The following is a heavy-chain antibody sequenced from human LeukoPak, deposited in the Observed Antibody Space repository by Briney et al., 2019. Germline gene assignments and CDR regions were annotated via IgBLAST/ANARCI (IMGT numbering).Heavy chain of an antibody. Sequence: PGGSLRLSCAASGFTFSSYGMHWVRQAPGKGLEWVAVIWYDGSNKYYADSVKGRFTISRDNSKNTLYLQMNSLRAEDTAVYYCAREVYSGWYLKGFDPWGQGTLVTVSS. CDR2: IWYDGSNK. CDR1: GFTFSSYG. J-gene: IGHJ5*02. V-gene: IGHV3-33*01. CDR3: AREVYSGWYLKGFDP. D-gene: IGHD6-19*01.